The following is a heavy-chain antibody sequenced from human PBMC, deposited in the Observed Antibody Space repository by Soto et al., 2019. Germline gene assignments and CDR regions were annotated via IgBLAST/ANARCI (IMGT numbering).Heavy chain of an antibody. J-gene: IGHJ5*02. CDR3: ARGRKDYDFWSGLGFDP. Sequence: ASVKVSCKASGYTFTSYGISWVRQAPGQGLEWMGWISAYNGNTNYAQKLQGRVTMTTDTSTSTAYMELRSLRSDDTAVYYCARGRKDYDFWSGLGFDPWGQGTLVTVS. CDR1: GYTFTSYG. V-gene: IGHV1-18*01. CDR2: ISAYNGNT. D-gene: IGHD3-3*01.